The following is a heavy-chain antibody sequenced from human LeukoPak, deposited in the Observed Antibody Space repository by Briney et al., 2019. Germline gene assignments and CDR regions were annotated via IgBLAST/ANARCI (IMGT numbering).Heavy chain of an antibody. J-gene: IGHJ4*02. V-gene: IGHV3-21*01. CDR1: GFTFSSYS. D-gene: IGHD5-18*01. CDR2: ISSSSSYI. CDR3: ALQLWVSP. Sequence: PGGSLRLSCAASGFTFSSYSMTWVRQAPGKGLEWVSSISSSSSYIYYADSVKGRFTISRDNAKNTLYLQMNSLRAEDTAVYYCALQLWVSPWGQGTLVTVSS.